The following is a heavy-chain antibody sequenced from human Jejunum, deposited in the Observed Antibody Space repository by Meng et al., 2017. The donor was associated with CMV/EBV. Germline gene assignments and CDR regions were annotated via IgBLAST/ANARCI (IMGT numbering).Heavy chain of an antibody. V-gene: IGHV3-7*01. CDR3: ASSYYETGDY. D-gene: IGHD3-22*01. CDR1: GFTFSIYW. CDR2: INQDGSEK. J-gene: IGHJ4*02. Sequence: WEASGFTFSIYWRTWVRQATGKGLEWVANINQDGSEKNYVDSVKGRFTVSRDNARNSLYLQMNSLRAEDTSLYYCASSYYETGDYWGQGTRVTVSS.